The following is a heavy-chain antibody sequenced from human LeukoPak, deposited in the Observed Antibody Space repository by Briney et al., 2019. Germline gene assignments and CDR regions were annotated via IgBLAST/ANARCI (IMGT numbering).Heavy chain of an antibody. CDR3: ARSGYVTDWYADY. Sequence: ASETLSLTCTVSGGSISGFYWSWIRQPAGKGLDWIGHIYTSGSTNYNPSLKSRVTMSVDTSKRQFSLKLTSVTAADTAVYYCARSGYVTDWYADYWGQGTLVTVSS. J-gene: IGHJ4*02. CDR2: IYTSGST. D-gene: IGHD3-9*01. CDR1: GGSISGFY. V-gene: IGHV4-4*07.